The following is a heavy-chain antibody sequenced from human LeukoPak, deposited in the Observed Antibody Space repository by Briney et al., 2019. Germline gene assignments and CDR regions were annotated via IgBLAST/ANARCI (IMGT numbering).Heavy chain of an antibody. V-gene: IGHV1-69*04. J-gene: IGHJ4*02. Sequence: GASVKVSCKASGGTFSSYAISWVRQAPGQGLEWMGRIIPTLGIANYAQKFQGRVTITADKSTSTAYMEPSSLRSEDTAVYYCARDRQGGHGSGSYPYYFDYWGQGTLVTVSS. D-gene: IGHD3-10*01. CDR3: ARDRQGGHGSGSYPYYFDY. CDR2: IIPTLGIA. CDR1: GGTFSSYA.